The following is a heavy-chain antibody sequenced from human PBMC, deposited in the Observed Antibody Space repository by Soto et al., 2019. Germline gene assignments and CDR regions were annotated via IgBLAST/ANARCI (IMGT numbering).Heavy chain of an antibody. V-gene: IGHV4-61*01. Sequence: QVQLQESGPGLVKPSETLSLICTVSGASLRSGSYYWSWIRQPPGKGLEWIGYISHSGRTNYDSSLKSRLTMSVETFQNQFSLQLNSVTAADTAVYYCSYGSSFDYWGQGTLVTVSS. D-gene: IGHD3-10*01. CDR1: GASLRSGSYY. CDR2: ISHSGRT. CDR3: SYGSSFDY. J-gene: IGHJ4*02.